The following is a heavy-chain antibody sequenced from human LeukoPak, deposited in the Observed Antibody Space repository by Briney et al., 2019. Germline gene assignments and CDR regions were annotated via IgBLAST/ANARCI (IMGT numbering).Heavy chain of an antibody. CDR3: ARSIRRGWIDH. D-gene: IGHD5-12*01. V-gene: IGHV1-18*01. CDR2: ISAYNGNT. J-gene: IGHJ4*02. CDR1: GYTFTSYG. Sequence: ASVKVSCKASGYTFTSYGISWVRQAPGQGLEWMGWISAYNGNTNYAQKLQGRVTMTTDTSTSTAYVELSSLTSDDTAVYYCARSIRRGWIDHLGQGTPVTVSS.